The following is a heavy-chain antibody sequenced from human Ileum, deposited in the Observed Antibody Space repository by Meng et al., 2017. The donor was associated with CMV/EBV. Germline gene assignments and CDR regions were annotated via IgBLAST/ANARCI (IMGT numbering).Heavy chain of an antibody. V-gene: IGHV3-7*01. CDR2: IKQDGSEK. J-gene: IGHJ4*02. CDR3: ATTSGSAY. D-gene: IGHD6-6*01. Sequence: GGSLRLSCASSGLTFSTFWMSWFRQAPGKGLEWVAHIKQDGSEKYYVDSVKGRFTISRDNTENSLFHQMNTLRAEDTAVYYCATTSGSAYWGQGALVTVSS. CDR1: GLTFSTFW.